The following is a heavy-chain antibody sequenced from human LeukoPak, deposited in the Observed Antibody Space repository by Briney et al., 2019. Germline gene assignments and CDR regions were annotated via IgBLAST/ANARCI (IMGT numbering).Heavy chain of an antibody. J-gene: IGHJ4*02. Sequence: PSETLSLTCAVYGGSFSGYYWSWIRQPPGKGLGWIGEINHSGSTNYNPSLKSRVTISVDTSKNQFSLKLSSVTAADTAVYYCAREAGASAFDYWGQGTLVTVSS. CDR3: AREAGASAFDY. D-gene: IGHD1-26*01. V-gene: IGHV4-34*01. CDR1: GGSFSGYY. CDR2: INHSGST.